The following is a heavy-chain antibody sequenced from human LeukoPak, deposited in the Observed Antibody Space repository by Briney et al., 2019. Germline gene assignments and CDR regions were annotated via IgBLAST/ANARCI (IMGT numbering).Heavy chain of an antibody. V-gene: IGHV3-23*01. Sequence: GGTLRLSCAASGFTFSSYGISWVRQAPGKGLEWVAAISGIGGSTYCADSVKGRVTIPRDNSKNTLYLEMNSLRAEDTAVYYCANIAAAGYFDYWGQGTLVTVSS. CDR2: ISGIGGST. J-gene: IGHJ4*02. CDR1: GFTFSSYG. D-gene: IGHD6-13*01. CDR3: ANIAAAGYFDY.